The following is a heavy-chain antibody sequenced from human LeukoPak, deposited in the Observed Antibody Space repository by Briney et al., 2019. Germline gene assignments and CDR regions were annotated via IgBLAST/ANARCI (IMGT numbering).Heavy chain of an antibody. CDR2: INPNSGGT. D-gene: IGHD3-10*01. Sequence: ASVKVSCKASGYTFTAYYMHWVRQAPGQGLEWMGWINPNSGGTHYAQKFQGRVTMTSDTSISTAYMELSRLRSDDTAVYYCARDGIYGSGSYYEISWFDPWGQGTLVTVSS. J-gene: IGHJ5*02. CDR1: GYTFTAYY. CDR3: ARDGIYGSGSYYEISWFDP. V-gene: IGHV1-2*02.